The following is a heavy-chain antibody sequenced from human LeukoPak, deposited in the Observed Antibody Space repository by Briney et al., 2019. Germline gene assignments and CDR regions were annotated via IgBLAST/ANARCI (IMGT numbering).Heavy chain of an antibody. CDR3: AREGGVLGEAFDV. D-gene: IGHD3-10*01. V-gene: IGHV3-21*01. Sequence: GGSLRLSCAASGYTFSPYAMHWVHQAPGKGLEWVSSIGDSSRSIFYADSVKGRFTISRDNAKNSLYLQMNSLRAEDTAVYYCAREGGVLGEAFDVWGQGTMVTISS. J-gene: IGHJ3*01. CDR1: GYTFSPYA. CDR2: IGDSSRSI.